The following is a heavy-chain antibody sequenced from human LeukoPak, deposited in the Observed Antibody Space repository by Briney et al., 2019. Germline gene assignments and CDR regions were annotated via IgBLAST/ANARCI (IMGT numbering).Heavy chain of an antibody. V-gene: IGHV4-38-2*01. CDR2: IYHSGST. CDR1: GYSISSGYY. J-gene: IGHJ4*02. CDR3: ARLSSDGYNSLTY. D-gene: IGHD5-24*01. Sequence: QVQLQESGPGLVKPSETLSLTCAVPGYSISSGYYWGWIRQPPGKRLEWIGSIYHSGSTYYNPSLKSRVTISLDTSKNQLSLKVSSVTAADTAVHYCARLSSDGYNSLTYWGQGTLVTVSS.